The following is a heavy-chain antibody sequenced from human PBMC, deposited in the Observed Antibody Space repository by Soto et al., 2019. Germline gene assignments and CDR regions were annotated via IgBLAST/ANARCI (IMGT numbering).Heavy chain of an antibody. CDR2: IYYSGST. CDR1: GDSISSYY. V-gene: IGHV4-59*06. D-gene: IGHD6-13*01. Sequence: SETLSLTCTVSGDSISSYYWSWIRQHPGKGLEWIGYIYYSGSTYYNPSLKSRVTISVDTSKNQFSLKLSSVTAADTAVYYCARVFSDSSSFFDPWGQGTLVTVSS. CDR3: ARVFSDSSSFFDP. J-gene: IGHJ5*02.